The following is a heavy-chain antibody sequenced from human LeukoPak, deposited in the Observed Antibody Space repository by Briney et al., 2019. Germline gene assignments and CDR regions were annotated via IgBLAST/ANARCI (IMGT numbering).Heavy chain of an antibody. V-gene: IGHV1-2*06. CDR1: GYTFTGYY. CDR3: ARDNGYSSSPDY. J-gene: IGHJ4*02. D-gene: IGHD6-19*01. CDR2: INPNSGGT. Sequence: ASVTVSCKASGYTFTGYYTHWVRQAPGQGLEWMGRINPNSGGTNYAQKFQGRVTMTRDTSISTAYMELSRLRSDDTAVYYCARDNGYSSSPDYWGQGTLVTVSS.